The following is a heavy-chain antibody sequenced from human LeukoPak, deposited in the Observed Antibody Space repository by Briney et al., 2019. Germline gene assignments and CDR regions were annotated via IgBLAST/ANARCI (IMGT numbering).Heavy chain of an antibody. Sequence: GGSLRLSCAASGFTFSSYEMNWVRQAPGKGLEWVSYISSSGSTIYYADSVKGRFTISRDNAKNSLYLQMNSLRAEDTAVYYCAKDQGYYYDSSGYYGDYWGQGTLVTVSS. V-gene: IGHV3-48*03. CDR3: AKDQGYYYDSSGYYGDY. D-gene: IGHD3-22*01. J-gene: IGHJ4*02. CDR1: GFTFSSYE. CDR2: ISSSGSTI.